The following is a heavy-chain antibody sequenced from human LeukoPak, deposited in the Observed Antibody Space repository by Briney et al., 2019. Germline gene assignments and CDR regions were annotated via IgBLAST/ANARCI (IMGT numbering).Heavy chain of an antibody. CDR2: IWYDGSNK. D-gene: IGHD3-22*01. J-gene: IGHJ6*02. V-gene: IGHV3-33*01. CDR3: ARDGYDSSGTYYYYYGMDV. CDR1: GFTFSSYG. Sequence: GGSLRLSCAASGFTFSSYGMHWVRQAPGKALEWVAVIWYDGSNKYYADSVKGRFTVSRDNSKNTLYLQMNSLRAEDTAVYYCARDGYDSSGTYYYYYGMDVWGQGTTVTVSS.